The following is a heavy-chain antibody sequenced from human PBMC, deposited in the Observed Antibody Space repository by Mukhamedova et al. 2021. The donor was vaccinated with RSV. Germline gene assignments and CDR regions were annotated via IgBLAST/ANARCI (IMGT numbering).Heavy chain of an antibody. D-gene: IGHD5-12*01. CDR3: ARPLRGYSGYDFDA. J-gene: IGHJ5*02. Sequence: GGTTYYNPSLKSRVTMSVDTSKNQFSLNMSSATATDTAVYYCARPLRGYSGYDFDACGQGTLDTVSS. V-gene: IGHV4-39*01. CDR2: GGTT.